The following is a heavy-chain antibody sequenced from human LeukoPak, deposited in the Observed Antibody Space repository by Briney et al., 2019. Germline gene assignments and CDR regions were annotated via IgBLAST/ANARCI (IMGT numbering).Heavy chain of an antibody. Sequence: GGSLRLPCAASGFTFSSYGMHWVRQAPGKGLEWVAFIRYDGSNKYYADSVKGRFTISRDNSKNTLYLQMNSLRAEDTAVYYCARDLRYDYVWGSYGYWGQGTLVTVSS. CDR1: GFTFSSYG. V-gene: IGHV3-30*02. D-gene: IGHD3-16*01. CDR3: ARDLRYDYVWGSYGY. CDR2: IRYDGSNK. J-gene: IGHJ4*02.